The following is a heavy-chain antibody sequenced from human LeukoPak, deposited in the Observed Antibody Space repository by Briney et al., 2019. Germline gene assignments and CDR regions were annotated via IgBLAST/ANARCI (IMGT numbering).Heavy chain of an antibody. CDR2: IYPGDSDT. D-gene: IGHD1-14*01. V-gene: IGHV5-51*01. Sequence: GESLQISCQGSGYSFTSYWIGWVRQMPGKGLEWMGIIYPGDSDTRYSPSFQGQVTISADKSISTAYLQWSSLKASDTAMYYCARRVQYNGDWFDPWGQGTLVTVSS. J-gene: IGHJ5*02. CDR3: ARRVQYNGDWFDP. CDR1: GYSFTSYW.